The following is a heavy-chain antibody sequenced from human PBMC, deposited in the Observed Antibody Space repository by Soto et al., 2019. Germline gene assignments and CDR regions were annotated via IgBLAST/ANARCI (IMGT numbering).Heavy chain of an antibody. CDR2: ISDAGSDT. V-gene: IGHV3-74*01. J-gene: IGHJ3*02. CDR3: TRALAGTRNGFDI. D-gene: IGHD6-19*01. Sequence: WGSLRLSCAASGFTSSSYWIHWVRQAPGKGLVWVSRISDAGSDTYYGDSVKGRFTISRDNAKNTLYLQMNSLRAEDTAVYYCTRALAGTRNGFDIWGQGTMVTVSS. CDR1: GFTSSSYW.